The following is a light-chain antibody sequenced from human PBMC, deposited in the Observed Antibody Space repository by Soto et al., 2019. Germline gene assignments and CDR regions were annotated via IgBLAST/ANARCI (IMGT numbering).Light chain of an antibody. CDR1: QGIGNY. CDR3: QKYGTVPWT. J-gene: IGKJ1*01. Sequence: DIQMTQSPSSLPASVGDRVTITCRASQGIGNYLVWYQQKPGKVPKLLIYGASILQSGVPSRFSGSGSGTYFSLTISSLQPEDAATYYCQKYGTVPWTFGQGTKVEIK. CDR2: GAS. V-gene: IGKV1-27*01.